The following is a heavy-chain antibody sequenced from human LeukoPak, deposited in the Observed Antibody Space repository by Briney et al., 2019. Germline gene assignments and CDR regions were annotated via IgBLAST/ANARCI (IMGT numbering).Heavy chain of an antibody. V-gene: IGHV1-18*01. D-gene: IGHD3-10*01. CDR2: ISAYNGNT. CDR1: GYTFTSYG. J-gene: IGHJ4*02. CDR3: AREQGWFGELSYPDY. Sequence: EASVKVSCKASGYTFTSYGISWVRQAPGQGLEGMGWISAYNGNTNYAQKLQGRVTMTTDTSTSTAYMELRSLRCDDTAVYYCAREQGWFGELSYPDYWGQGTLVTVSS.